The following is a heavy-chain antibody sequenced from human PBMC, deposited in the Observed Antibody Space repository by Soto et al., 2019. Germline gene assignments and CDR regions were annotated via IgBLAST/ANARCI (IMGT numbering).Heavy chain of an antibody. D-gene: IGHD1-26*01. J-gene: IGHJ6*02. CDR3: ARDIAGLSGYGMDV. CDR2: IYPSGYS. Sequence: SETLSLTCPVSGGSMNNNYWNWIRQTPGKGLEWIGYIYPSGYSKYNPSLKSRVTLSVDTSKNQFSLKLTSVTAADTAIYYCARDIAGLSGYGMDVWSQGTTVTVSS. CDR1: GGSMNNNY. V-gene: IGHV4-59*12.